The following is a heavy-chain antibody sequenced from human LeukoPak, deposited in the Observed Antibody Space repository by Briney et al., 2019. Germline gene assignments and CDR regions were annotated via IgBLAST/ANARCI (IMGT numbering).Heavy chain of an antibody. CDR1: GYTFTSYG. V-gene: IGHV1-18*01. Sequence: ASVRVSCKASGYTFTSYGISWVRQAPGQGLEWMGWISAYNGDTNSAQKLQGRVTMTTDTSTNTAYMELRSLRSDDTAVYYCARPSMVADSYYYYMDVWGKGTTVTVS. CDR2: ISAYNGDT. J-gene: IGHJ6*03. D-gene: IGHD4/OR15-4a*01. CDR3: ARPSMVADSYYYYMDV.